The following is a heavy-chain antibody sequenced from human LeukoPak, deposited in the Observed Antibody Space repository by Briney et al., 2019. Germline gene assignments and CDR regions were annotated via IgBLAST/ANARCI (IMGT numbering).Heavy chain of an antibody. CDR1: GYSISSGYY. V-gene: IGHV4-38-2*02. Sequence: SETLSLTCTVSGYSISSGYYWGWIRQPPGKGLEWIGSIYHSGSTYYNPSLKSRVTISVDTSKNQFSLKLSSVTAADTAVYYCARSGSGSYFEDGNWFDPWGQGTLVTVSS. CDR2: IYHSGST. J-gene: IGHJ5*02. D-gene: IGHD3-10*01. CDR3: ARSGSGSYFEDGNWFDP.